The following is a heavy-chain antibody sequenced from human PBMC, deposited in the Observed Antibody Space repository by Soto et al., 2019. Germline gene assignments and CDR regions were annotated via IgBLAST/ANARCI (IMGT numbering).Heavy chain of an antibody. J-gene: IGHJ4*02. CDR1: GYTFINYG. V-gene: IGHV1-18*01. D-gene: IGHD2-15*01. CDR3: ARAQTPTESDF. CDR2: LNTYNANT. Sequence: QIQLVQSEGEVRQPGASVKVSCKTSGYTFINYGVTWVRQRPEQGLEWMGWLNTYNANTKYAQKLQGRVTMTADTSASTPYVVLRSLRSDDTAVYFGARAQTPTESDFWGQGTLVIVSS.